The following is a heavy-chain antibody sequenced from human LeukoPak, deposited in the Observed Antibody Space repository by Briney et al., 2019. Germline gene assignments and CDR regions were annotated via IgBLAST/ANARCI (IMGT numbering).Heavy chain of an antibody. D-gene: IGHD3-10*01. Sequence: SETLSLTCTVSGGSIRNNYWSWVRQPPGKGLECFGYIHSSRSTDYTPSLKSPITISVDTSKNQFSLRLSSVMTADTALYYCAREISYSGVFDFWGEGTLVTVSS. CDR3: AREISYSGVFDF. V-gene: IGHV4-59*01. CDR2: IHSSRST. CDR1: GGSIRNNY. J-gene: IGHJ4*02.